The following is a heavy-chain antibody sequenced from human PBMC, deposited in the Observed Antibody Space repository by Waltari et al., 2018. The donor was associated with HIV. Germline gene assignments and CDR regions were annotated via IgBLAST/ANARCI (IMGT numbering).Heavy chain of an antibody. V-gene: IGHV4-34*01. D-gene: IGHD5-12*01. CDR1: GGSFSGYY. CDR3: ARGEEGYSGYDLSWFDT. J-gene: IGHJ5*02. CDR2: INHSGRT. Sequence: QVQLQQWGAGLLKPSETLSLTCAVYGGSFSGYYWSWIRQPPGKGLEWIGEINHSGRTNYNPALKIRGTISADTSKNQFSLKVNSVTDADTAVYYCARGEEGYSGYDLSWFDTWGQGTLVTVSS.